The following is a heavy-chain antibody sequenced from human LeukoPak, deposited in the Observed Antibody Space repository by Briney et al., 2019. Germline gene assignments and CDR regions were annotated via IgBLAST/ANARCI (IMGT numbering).Heavy chain of an antibody. CDR3: AKTPTTGYYGSGSYYPGH. CDR2: ISGSGGST. D-gene: IGHD3-10*01. CDR1: GFTFSSYA. V-gene: IGHV3-23*01. J-gene: IGHJ4*02. Sequence: PGGSLRLSCAASGFTFSSYAMSWVRQAPGKGLEWVSAISGSGGSTYYADSVKGRFTISRDNSKNTLYLQMNSLRAEDTAVYYCAKTPTTGYYGSGSYYPGHWGQGTLVTVSS.